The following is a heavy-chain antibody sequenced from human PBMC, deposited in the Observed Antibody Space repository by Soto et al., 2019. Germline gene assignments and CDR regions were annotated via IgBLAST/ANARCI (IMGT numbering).Heavy chain of an antibody. CDR2: LDPSDSYT. Sequence: GESLKISCKGSGYTFTNYWINWVRQMPGKGLEWMGRLDPSDSYTDYSPSFQGHVTISVDKSINTAYLQWSSLKASDTAIYYCARYNVDHDILPGYEAYYYYYGMDVWGQGTTVTVSS. J-gene: IGHJ6*02. CDR3: ARYNVDHDILPGYEAYYYYYGMDV. V-gene: IGHV5-10-1*01. D-gene: IGHD3-9*01. CDR1: GYTFTNYW.